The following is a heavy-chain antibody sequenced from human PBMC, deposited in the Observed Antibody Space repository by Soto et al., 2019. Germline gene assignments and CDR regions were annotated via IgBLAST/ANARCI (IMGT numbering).Heavy chain of an antibody. CDR3: ARGDREDIQVGVGARPGEDGIDI. D-gene: IGHD2-15*01. CDR2: ITYDGSNA. J-gene: IGHJ5*01. V-gene: IGHV3-30-3*01. CDR1: GFTVRNYA. Sequence: QVQLVESGGGVVQPGGSLRLSCAASGFTVRNYAMHWVRQAPGKGLEWLAVITYDGSNAFYRDSVKGRFTISRDNSKNRLYLHRNSLRSEETGVYYCARGDREDIQVGVGARPGEDGIDIWGQGTPVTVSS.